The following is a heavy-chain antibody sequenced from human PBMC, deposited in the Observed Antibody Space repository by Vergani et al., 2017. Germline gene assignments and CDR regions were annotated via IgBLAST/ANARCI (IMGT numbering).Heavy chain of an antibody. CDR2: ISGSGGFT. Sequence: EVQLLESGGGSVQPGGSLRLSCVASGFTFSSYVMSWVRQAPGQGLEWVSAISGSGGFTSYADSVKGRFTISRDNSKNTLYLQMNSLRAEDTAVYYCAKDQDYWYFDLWGRGTLVTVSS. J-gene: IGHJ2*01. CDR1: GFTFSSYV. CDR3: AKDQDYWYFDL. V-gene: IGHV3-23*01.